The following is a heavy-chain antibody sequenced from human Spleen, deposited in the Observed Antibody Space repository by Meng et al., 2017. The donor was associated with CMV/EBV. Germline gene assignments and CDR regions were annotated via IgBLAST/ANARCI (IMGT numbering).Heavy chain of an antibody. CDR2: MYYSGST. CDR3: ATAYDFWNHFDY. Sequence: SETLSLTCTVSGGSISSYYWSWIRQPPGKGLEWIGYMYYSGSTNYNPSLKSRVTISVDTSKNQFSLKLSSVTAADTAVYYCATAYDFWNHFDYWGQGTLVTVSS. D-gene: IGHD3-3*01. J-gene: IGHJ4*02. V-gene: IGHV4-59*12. CDR1: GGSISSYY.